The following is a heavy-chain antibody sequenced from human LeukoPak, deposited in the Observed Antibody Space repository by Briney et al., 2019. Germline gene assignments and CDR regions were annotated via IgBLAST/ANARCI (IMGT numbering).Heavy chain of an antibody. V-gene: IGHV4-59*01. J-gene: IGHJ3*02. CDR1: GGSISSYY. D-gene: IGHD1-26*01. Sequence: SETLSLTCTVSGGSISSYYWSWIRQPPGKGLEWIGYIYYSGSTNYNPSLKSRVTISVDTSKNQFSLKLSSVTAADTAVYYCARGPPGSFRVWGAFDIWGQGTMVTVSS. CDR2: IYYSGST. CDR3: ARGPPGSFRVWGAFDI.